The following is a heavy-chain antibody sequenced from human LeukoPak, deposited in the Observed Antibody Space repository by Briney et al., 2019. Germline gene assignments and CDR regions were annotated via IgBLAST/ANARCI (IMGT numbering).Heavy chain of an antibody. D-gene: IGHD3-10*01. CDR2: IYPGDSDT. CDR3: ARHGPGYGSGSPFDY. V-gene: IGHV5-51*01. CDR1: GYRFTSYW. Sequence: GESLKISCKGSGYRFTSYWIGWVRQMPGKGLEWMGIIYPGDSDTRYSPSFQGQVTISADKSISTAYLQWSSLKASDTAMYYCARHGPGYGSGSPFDYWGQGTLVTVSS. J-gene: IGHJ4*02.